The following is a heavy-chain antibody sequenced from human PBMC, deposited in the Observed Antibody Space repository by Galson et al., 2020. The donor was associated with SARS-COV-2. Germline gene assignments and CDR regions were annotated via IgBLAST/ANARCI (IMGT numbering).Heavy chain of an antibody. V-gene: IGHV3-30*04. CDR2: ISYNGNKK. CDR3: ARERNTGNSLTPDFDF. Sequence: TGGSLRLSCAASGFTFSTYSMHWVRQAPGKGLKWVTFISYNGNKKYYADSVKGRFTISRDNSKNTLHLQMDSLRAEDTALYFCARERNTGNSLTPDFDFWGQGTLVTVSS. D-gene: IGHD3-16*01. J-gene: IGHJ4*02. CDR1: GFTFSTYS.